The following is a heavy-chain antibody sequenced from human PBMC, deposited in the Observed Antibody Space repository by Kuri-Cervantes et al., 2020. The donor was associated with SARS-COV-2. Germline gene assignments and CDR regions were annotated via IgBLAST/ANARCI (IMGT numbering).Heavy chain of an antibody. CDR1: GASITSGGYS. CDR3: ARVLDFDHHGFYV. Sequence: SETLSLTCVVSGASITSGGYSWSWVRQPPGECLEWIGFIYPGGSTSYNPSLQSRVTISMDGSENQFSLRLTSVTAADTAVYYCARVLDFDHHGFYVWGQGTLVTVSS. J-gene: IGHJ3*01. CDR2: IYPGGST. V-gene: IGHV4-30-2*01. D-gene: IGHD3-9*01.